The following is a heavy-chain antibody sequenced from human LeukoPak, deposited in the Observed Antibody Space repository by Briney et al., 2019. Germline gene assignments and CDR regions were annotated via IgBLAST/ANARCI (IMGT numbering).Heavy chain of an antibody. CDR3: ANYSMVTGYFDY. Sequence: VASVKVSCKASGGTFSSYAISWVRQAPGQGLEWMGGIIPIFGTANYAQKFQGRVTITADESTSTAYMELSSLRSEDTAVYYCANYSMVTGYFDYWGQGTLVTVSS. V-gene: IGHV1-69*13. D-gene: IGHD5-18*01. CDR2: IIPIFGTA. J-gene: IGHJ4*02. CDR1: GGTFSSYA.